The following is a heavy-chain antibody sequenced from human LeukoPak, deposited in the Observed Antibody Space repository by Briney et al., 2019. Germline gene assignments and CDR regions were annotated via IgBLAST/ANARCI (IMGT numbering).Heavy chain of an antibody. D-gene: IGHD4-17*01. J-gene: IGHJ3*02. CDR3: ARPTTVTTISADAFDI. CDR1: GFTFDDYG. V-gene: IGHV3-20*04. Sequence: PGGSLRLSCAASGFTFDDYGMSWVRQAPGKGLEWVSGINWNGGSTGYADSVKGRFTISRDNAQNSLYLQMNSLRAEDSSVYYCARPTTVTTISADAFDIWGQGTMVTVSS. CDR2: INWNGGST.